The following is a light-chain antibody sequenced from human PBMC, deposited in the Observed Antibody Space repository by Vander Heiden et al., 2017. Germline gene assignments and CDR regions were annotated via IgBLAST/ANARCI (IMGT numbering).Light chain of an antibody. Sequence: DIQMTQSPSSLSASVGDRVTITCRASQSISSYLNWYQQKPGKAPKLLIYAASSLQSRVPSTFTGSGSRTDFTLSISRLQPEDIATYYSQQSDSTPHTFGGGTKVEIK. CDR2: AAS. CDR3: QQSDSTPHT. CDR1: QSISSY. V-gene: IGKV1-39*01. J-gene: IGKJ4*01.